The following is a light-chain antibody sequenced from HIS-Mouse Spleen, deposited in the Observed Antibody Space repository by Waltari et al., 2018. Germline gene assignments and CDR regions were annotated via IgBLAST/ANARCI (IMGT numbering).Light chain of an antibody. V-gene: IGLV3-10*01. CDR1: ALPKKY. CDR3: YSTDSSGNHRV. J-gene: IGLJ2*01. CDR2: EDS. Sequence: SYELTQPPSVSVSPGQTARITRSGCALPKKYAYWYQQKSGQAPVLVIYEDSKRPSGIPERFSGSSSGTMATLTISGAQVEDEADYYCYSTDSSGNHRVFGGGTKLTVL.